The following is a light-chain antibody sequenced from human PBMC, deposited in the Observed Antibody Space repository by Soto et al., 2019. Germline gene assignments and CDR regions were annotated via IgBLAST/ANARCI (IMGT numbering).Light chain of an antibody. CDR2: AAS. CDR3: QQSYSTPPIT. CDR1: QGIRND. V-gene: IGKV1-39*01. Sequence: IQLTQFPSSLSASVGDRVTITCRASQGIRNDLGWYQQKPGKAPKLLIYAASSLQSGVPSRFSGSGSGTDFTLTISSLQPEDFATYYCQQSYSTPPITFGQGTRLEIK. J-gene: IGKJ5*01.